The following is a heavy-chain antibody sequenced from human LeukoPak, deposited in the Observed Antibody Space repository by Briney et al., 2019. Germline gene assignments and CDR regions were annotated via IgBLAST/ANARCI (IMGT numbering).Heavy chain of an antibody. CDR3: AKVLVDSADAFDI. J-gene: IGHJ3*02. CDR2: IQYDETDK. Sequence: GGSLRLSCAASGFTFSNAWMSWVRQAPGKGLEWVAFIQYDETDKFYTDSVKGRFTISRDNSKNTLYLQMNSLRAEDTAVYYCAKVLVDSADAFDIWGQGTMVTVSS. V-gene: IGHV3-30*02. D-gene: IGHD3-9*01. CDR1: GFTFSNAW.